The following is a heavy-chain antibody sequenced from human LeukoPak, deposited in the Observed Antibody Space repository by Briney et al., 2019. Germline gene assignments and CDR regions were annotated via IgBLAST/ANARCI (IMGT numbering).Heavy chain of an antibody. CDR2: IYTSGST. CDR1: GVPISNYY. J-gene: IGHJ4*02. Sequence: SETLSLTCTVSGVPISNYYWTWIRQPAGKGLEWIGRIYTSGSTNYNPSLKSRVAMSVDTSKNQFSLKLSSVTAADTAVYYCARLSADSSSSRGFDYWGQGTLVTVSS. D-gene: IGHD2-2*01. V-gene: IGHV4-4*07. CDR3: ARLSADSSSSRGFDY.